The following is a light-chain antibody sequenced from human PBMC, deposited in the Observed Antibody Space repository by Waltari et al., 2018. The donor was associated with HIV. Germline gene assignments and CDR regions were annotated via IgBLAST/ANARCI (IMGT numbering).Light chain of an antibody. V-gene: IGKV1-33*01. J-gene: IGKJ4*01. Sequence: DIQMTQSPSSLSASVGDRVTITCQASQDISNFLNWYQQKPGKAPKVLIYDASTLETGVPSRFSGSGSGTDFTFTISSLQPEDIATYYCEQYDNFPLTFGGGTKVEIK. CDR1: QDISNF. CDR2: DAS. CDR3: EQYDNFPLT.